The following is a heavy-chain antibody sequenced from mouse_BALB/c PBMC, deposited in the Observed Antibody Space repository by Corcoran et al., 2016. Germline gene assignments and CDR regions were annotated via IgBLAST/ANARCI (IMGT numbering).Heavy chain of an antibody. J-gene: IGHJ2*01. CDR3: GSPYYFYY. CDR1: GYTFIDYV. CDR2: IYPGSGST. V-gene: IGHV1-81*01. Sequence: QVQLQQCGPELVKTGASVKMSCKASGYTFIDYVISWVKQRTGQGLEWIGEIYPGSGSTYYNEKFKGKATLTADKSSNTAYMQLSSLTSEDSAVYFCGSPYYFYYWGQGTTLTVSS.